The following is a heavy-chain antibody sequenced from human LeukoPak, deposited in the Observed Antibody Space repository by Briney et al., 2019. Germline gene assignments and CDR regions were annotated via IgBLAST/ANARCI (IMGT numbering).Heavy chain of an antibody. CDR2: IIDTGST. J-gene: IGHJ4*02. Sequence: KPSETLSLTCAVYGESFSGYYWTWIRQPPGKGLEWIGEIIDTGSTKYNSSLKSRVTISVDTSKNEFSLNLTSVTAADTAVYYCARGLASGYPPIPFDYWGRGTLVTVSS. CDR3: ARGLASGYPPIPFDY. V-gene: IGHV4-34*12. CDR1: GESFSGYY. D-gene: IGHD3-3*01.